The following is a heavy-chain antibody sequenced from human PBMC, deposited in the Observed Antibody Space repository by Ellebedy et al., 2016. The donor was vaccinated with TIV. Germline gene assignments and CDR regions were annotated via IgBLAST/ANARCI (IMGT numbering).Heavy chain of an antibody. CDR2: INHSGST. CDR3: AKGGYSYGYDY. J-gene: IGHJ4*02. CDR1: GGSFSGYY. V-gene: IGHV4-34*01. D-gene: IGHD5-18*01. Sequence: MPSETLSLTCAVYGGSFSGYYWSWIRQPPGKGLEWIGEINHSGSTNYNPSLKSRVTISVDTSKNQFSLKLSSVTAADTALYYCAKGGYSYGYDYWGQGTLVTVSS.